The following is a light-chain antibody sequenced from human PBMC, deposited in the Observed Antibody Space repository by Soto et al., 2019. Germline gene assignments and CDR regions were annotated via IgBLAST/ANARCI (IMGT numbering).Light chain of an antibody. CDR2: AAS. CDR3: QQTYRTWT. Sequence: DIQMTQSPSSLSASVGDRVTITCRASQSISNYLNWYQQKPGKAPELLIYAASSLQSGVPSRFSGSGAGTDFTLTISRLQPEDGATYYCQQTYRTWTFGQGTKVEIK. J-gene: IGKJ1*01. V-gene: IGKV1-39*01. CDR1: QSISNY.